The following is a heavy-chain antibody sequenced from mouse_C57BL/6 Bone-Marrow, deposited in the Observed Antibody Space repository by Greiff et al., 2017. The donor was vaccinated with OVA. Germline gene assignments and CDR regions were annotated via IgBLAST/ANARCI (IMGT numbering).Heavy chain of an antibody. Sequence: QVQLQQSGAELARPGASVKLSCKASGYTFTSYGISWVKQRTGQGLEWIGEIYPRSGNTYYNEKFKGKATLTADKSSSTAYMELRSLTSEDSAVYFCARSGQLWLPAWFAYWGQGTLVTVSA. J-gene: IGHJ3*01. CDR3: ARSGQLWLPAWFAY. V-gene: IGHV1-81*01. D-gene: IGHD3-2*01. CDR2: IYPRSGNT. CDR1: GYTFTSYG.